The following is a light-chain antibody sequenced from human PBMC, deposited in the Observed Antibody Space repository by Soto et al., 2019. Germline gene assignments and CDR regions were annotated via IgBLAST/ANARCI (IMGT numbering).Light chain of an antibody. CDR1: QSVGIN. V-gene: IGKV3-15*01. CDR2: GAS. CDR3: QQYTNSPPYT. J-gene: IGKJ2*01. Sequence: EIVMTQSPASLSVSPGERVTLSCRASQSVGINVAWYQQKPGQSPRLLMYGASIEVAGLPGRFSGSGSGTEFSLTISSLQSDDFAVYYCQQYTNSPPYTFGPGTKVEIK.